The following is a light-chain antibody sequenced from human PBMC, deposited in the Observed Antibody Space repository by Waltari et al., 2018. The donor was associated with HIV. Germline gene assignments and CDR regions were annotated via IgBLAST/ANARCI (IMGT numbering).Light chain of an antibody. CDR3: LLYFRGAQVRF. CDR1: TGPFTSDPY. CDR2: DTN. J-gene: IGLJ2*01. V-gene: IGLV7-43*01. Sequence: QAVVTQEPSLTVSPGGPLTLTCAASTGPFTSDPYPRWLQQTPGQAPRALIYDTNTKDSWTPDRFTASLLGGKGALTLSDVQPEDEGDYYCLLYFRGAQVRFFGGGTRLTVL.